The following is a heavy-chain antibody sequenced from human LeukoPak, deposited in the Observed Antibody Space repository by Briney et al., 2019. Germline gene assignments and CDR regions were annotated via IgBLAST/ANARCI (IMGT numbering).Heavy chain of an antibody. CDR2: INTDGRIT. V-gene: IGHV3-64*02. D-gene: IGHD1-26*01. J-gene: IGHJ4*02. CDR3: TRDGGSFSDFDY. CDR1: GFSFKNYA. Sequence: PGGSLRLSCVASGFSFKNYAIHWVRQAPGKGLEYVSVINTDGRITYYADSVKGRLTISRDNSKNTVYLQMGSLRGEDTAVYYCTRDGGSFSDFDYWGQGVLVTVSS.